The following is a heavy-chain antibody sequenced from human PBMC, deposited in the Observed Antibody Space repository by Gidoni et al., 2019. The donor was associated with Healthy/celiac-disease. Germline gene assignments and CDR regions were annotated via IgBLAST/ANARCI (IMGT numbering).Heavy chain of an antibody. CDR3: ARGYYDFWSGYYRYWYFDL. V-gene: IGHV4-34*01. J-gene: IGHJ2*01. D-gene: IGHD3-3*01. Sequence: QVQLQQWGAGLLKPSETLSLTCAVYGGSFSGSYWSWIRQPPGKGLEWIGEINHSGSTNYNPSLKSRVTISVDTSKNQFSLKLSSVTAAATAVYYCARGYYDFWSGYYRYWYFDLWGRGTLVTVSS. CDR1: GGSFSGSY. CDR2: INHSGST.